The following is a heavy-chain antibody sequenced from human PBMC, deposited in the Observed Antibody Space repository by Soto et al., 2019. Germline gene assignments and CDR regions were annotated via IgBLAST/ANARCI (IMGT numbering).Heavy chain of an antibody. Sequence: GWSLRLSCAASGFPFSSYAMSWVRQAPGKGLEWVSAISGSGGSTYYADSVKGRFTISRDNSKNTLFLQMNSLGAEDTAVYYCAKDSNKYSSSLRGRYFDYWGQGMGVTVSS. J-gene: IGHJ4*02. CDR2: ISGSGGST. CDR3: AKDSNKYSSSLRGRYFDY. CDR1: GFPFSSYA. D-gene: IGHD4-4*01. V-gene: IGHV3-23*01.